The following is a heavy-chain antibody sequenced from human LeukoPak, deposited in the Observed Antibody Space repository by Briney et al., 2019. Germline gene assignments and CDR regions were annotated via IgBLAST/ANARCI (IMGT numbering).Heavy chain of an antibody. V-gene: IGHV4-34*01. Sequence: SETLSLTCAVYDGSFSGYYWSWIRQPPGKGLEWIGEINHSGSTNYNPSLKSRVTVSVDTSKNQFSLKLSSVTAADTAVYYCAEGSISGNSPAWRYWGQGTLVTVSS. D-gene: IGHD4-23*01. J-gene: IGHJ4*02. CDR1: DGSFSGYY. CDR3: AEGSISGNSPAWRY. CDR2: INHSGST.